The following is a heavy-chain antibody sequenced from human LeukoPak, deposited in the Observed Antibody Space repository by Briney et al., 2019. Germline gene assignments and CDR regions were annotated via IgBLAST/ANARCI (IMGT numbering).Heavy chain of an antibody. CDR2: ISGSGGST. CDR3: ARDVLIAVAGREYNWFDP. D-gene: IGHD6-19*01. J-gene: IGHJ5*02. CDR1: GFTFSSYA. V-gene: IGHV3-23*01. Sequence: GGSLRLSCAASGFTFSSYAMSWVRQAPGKGLEWVSAISGSGGSTYYADSVKGRFTISRDNSKNTLYLQMNSLRAEDTAVYYCARDVLIAVAGREYNWFDPWGQGTLVTVSS.